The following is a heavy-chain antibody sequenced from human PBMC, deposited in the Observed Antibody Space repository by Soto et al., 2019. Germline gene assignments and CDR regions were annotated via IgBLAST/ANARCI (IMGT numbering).Heavy chain of an antibody. CDR2: INHSGST. J-gene: IGHJ6*02. CDR1: GGSFSGYY. Sequence: SETLSLTCAVYGGSFSGYYWSWIRQPPGKGLEWIGEINHSGSTNYNPSLKSRVTISVDTSKNQFSLKLSSVTAADTAVYYCARSRWLVHYYYYYGMDVWGQGTTVTVSS. CDR3: ARSRWLVHYYYYYGMDV. V-gene: IGHV4-34*01. D-gene: IGHD6-19*01.